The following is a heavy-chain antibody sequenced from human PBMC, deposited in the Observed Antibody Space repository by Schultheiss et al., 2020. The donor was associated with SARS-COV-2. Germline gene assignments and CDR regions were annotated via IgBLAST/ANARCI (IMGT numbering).Heavy chain of an antibody. CDR3: ASSLTPVRNAFDI. CDR1: GFTFSSYA. V-gene: IGHV3-23*01. J-gene: IGHJ3*02. CDR2: IGTAGDT. D-gene: IGHD2-8*01. Sequence: GGSLRLSCAASGFTFSSYAMSWVRQAPGKGLEWVSAIGTAGDTYYPDSVKGRFTISRDNSKNTLYLQMNSLRAEDTAVYYCASSLTPVRNAFDIWGQGTMVTVSS.